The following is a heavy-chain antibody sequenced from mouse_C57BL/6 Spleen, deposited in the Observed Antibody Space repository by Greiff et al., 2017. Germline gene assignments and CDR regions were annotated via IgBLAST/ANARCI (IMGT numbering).Heavy chain of an antibody. CDR1: GYTFTDYN. D-gene: IGHD1-1*01. CDR2: INPNNGGT. CDR3: ARRDDYYGSSGFAY. V-gene: IGHV1-18*01. J-gene: IGHJ3*01. Sequence: VQLQQSGPELVKPGASVKIPCKASGYTFTDYNMDWVKQSHGKSLEWIGDINPNNGGTIYNQKFKGKATLTVDKSSSTAYMELRSLTSEDTAVYYCARRDDYYGSSGFAYWGQGTLVTVSA.